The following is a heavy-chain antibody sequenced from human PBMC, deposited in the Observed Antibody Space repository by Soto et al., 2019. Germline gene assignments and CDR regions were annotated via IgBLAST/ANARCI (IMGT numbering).Heavy chain of an antibody. V-gene: IGHV3-23*01. J-gene: IGHJ4*02. CDR3: AKETFGVGWTLDF. CDR2: ISGGGGNS. CDR1: GFNFGDYT. D-gene: IGHD6-19*01. Sequence: HLLESGGGLVQPGGSRRLSCAASGFNFGDYTMTWVRQAPGKGLVWISTISGGGGNSYYADVVKGRFTITRDNSKNPLYLQMNSLKGEDTALYYCAKETFGVGWTLDFWGQGTLVTVSS.